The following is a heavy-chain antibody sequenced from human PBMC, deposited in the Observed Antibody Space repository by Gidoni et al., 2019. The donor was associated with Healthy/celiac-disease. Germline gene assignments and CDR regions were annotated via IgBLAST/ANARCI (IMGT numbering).Heavy chain of an antibody. V-gene: IGHV1-18*01. CDR2: ISAYNGNT. D-gene: IGHD3-16*02. CDR1: GYTFTSYG. Sequence: QVQLVQSGAEVKKPGASVKVSCMASGYTFTSYGISWVRQAPGQGLEWMGWISAYNGNTNYAQKLQGRVTMTTDTSTSTAYMELRSLRSDDTAVYYCARVYWGLRLGELSFARPVDYWGQGTLVTVSS. CDR3: ARVYWGLRLGELSFARPVDY. J-gene: IGHJ4*02.